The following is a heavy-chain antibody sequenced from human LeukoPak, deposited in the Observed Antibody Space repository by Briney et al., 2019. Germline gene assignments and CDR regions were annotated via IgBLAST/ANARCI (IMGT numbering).Heavy chain of an antibody. Sequence: ASVKVSCKASGYTFTGYYMHWVRQAPGQGLEWMRWINPNSGGTNYAQKFQGRVTTTRDTSISTAYMELSRLRSDDTAVYYCARASVLAAGSDYWGQGTLVTVSS. CDR2: INPNSGGT. V-gene: IGHV1-2*02. CDR1: GYTFTGYY. CDR3: ARASVLAAGSDY. D-gene: IGHD6-13*01. J-gene: IGHJ4*02.